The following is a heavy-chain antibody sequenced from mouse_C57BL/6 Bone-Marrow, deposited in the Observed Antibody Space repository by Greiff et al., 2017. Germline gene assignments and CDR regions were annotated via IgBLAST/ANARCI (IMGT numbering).Heavy chain of an antibody. CDR2: FNPGSGGT. CDR1: GYAFTNYL. D-gene: IGHD1-1*01. J-gene: IGHJ3*01. Sequence: QVQLKQSGAELVRPGTSVKVSCKASGYAFTNYLIEWVKQRPGQGLEWIGVFNPGSGGTNYNEKFKGKATLTADKSSSTAYMQLSSLTSEDSAVYCCSRSGYYYVSRLFAYWGQGTLVTVSA. V-gene: IGHV1-54*01. CDR3: SRSGYYYVSRLFAY.